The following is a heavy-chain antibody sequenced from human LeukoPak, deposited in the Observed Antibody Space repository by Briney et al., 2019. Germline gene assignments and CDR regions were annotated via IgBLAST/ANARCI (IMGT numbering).Heavy chain of an antibody. CDR2: IKQDGSET. CDR3: ALATYSSGSYGY. J-gene: IGHJ4*02. D-gene: IGHD6-19*01. V-gene: IGHV3-7*01. CDR1: GFTFTNYW. Sequence: GGSLRLSCAASGFTFTNYWMTWVRQAPGKGLEWVANIKQDGSETYYMDSMKGRFTISRDNAKNSLYLQMNSLRAEDTAVYYCALATYSSGSYGYWGQGTLVTVSS.